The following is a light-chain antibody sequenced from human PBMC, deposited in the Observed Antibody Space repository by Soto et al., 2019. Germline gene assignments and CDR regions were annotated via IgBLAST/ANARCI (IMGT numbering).Light chain of an antibody. J-gene: IGKJ3*01. CDR2: DAS. CDR1: QSVSSY. V-gene: IGKV3-11*01. CDR3: QQRSNPFT. Sequence: EIVLTQPPATLSLSPGERATLSCRASQSVSSYLAWYQQKPGQAPRLLIYDASNRATGIPARFSGSGSGTDFTLTISSLEPEDFAVYYCQQRSNPFTFGPGTKVDIK.